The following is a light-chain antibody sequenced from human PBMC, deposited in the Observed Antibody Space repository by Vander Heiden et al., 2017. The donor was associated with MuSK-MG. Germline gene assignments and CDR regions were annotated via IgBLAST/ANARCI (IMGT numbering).Light chain of an antibody. J-gene: IGKJ4*01. Sequence: DVVMTQSPLSLPVTLGQPASISCRSSQSLVYSDGNTYLNWFQQMPGQSPRRLIYKVSNRDSGVQARFPARGSGTDFTLIISRGAAEDVGVYCGFQAKHLTFGGGTKVELQ. CDR2: KVS. CDR1: QSLVYSDGNTY. V-gene: IGKV2-30*01. CDR3: FQAKHLT.